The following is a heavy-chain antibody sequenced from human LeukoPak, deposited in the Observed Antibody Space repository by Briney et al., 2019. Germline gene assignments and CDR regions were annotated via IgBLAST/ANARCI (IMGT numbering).Heavy chain of an antibody. CDR3: ARDYGGSSPFDY. V-gene: IGHV3-21*01. J-gene: IGHJ4*02. CDR2: ISSSSSYI. Sequence: GGSLRLSCAASGFTFSSYSMNWVRQAPGKGLEWVSSISSSSSYIYYADSVKGRFTISRDNAKNSLYLQMNSLIAEDTAVYYCARDYGGSSPFDYWGQGTLVTVSS. D-gene: IGHD4-23*01. CDR1: GFTFSSYS.